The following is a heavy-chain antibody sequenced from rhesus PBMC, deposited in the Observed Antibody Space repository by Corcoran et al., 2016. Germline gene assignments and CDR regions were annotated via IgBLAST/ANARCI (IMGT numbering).Heavy chain of an antibody. CDR1: GGSISSNY. V-gene: IGHV4-160*01. Sequence: QVQLQESGPGLVKPSETLSLTCAVSGGSISSNYWSWIRQPPGKGLEWSGRVDGSGGRTDYNPAHKSGVTMSTDTTKNQFCPKLNSVTAADTAVYYCARISTGYWGQGVLVTVSS. CDR3: ARISTGY. D-gene: IGHD1-26*01. CDR2: VDGSGGRT. J-gene: IGHJ4*01.